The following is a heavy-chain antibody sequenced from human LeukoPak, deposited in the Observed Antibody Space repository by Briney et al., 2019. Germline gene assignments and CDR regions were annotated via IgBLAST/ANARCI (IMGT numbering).Heavy chain of an antibody. CDR1: GGSISSGGYY. Sequence: SETLSLTCTVSGGSISSGGYYWSWIRQHPGKGLEWIGYIYYSGSTYYNPSLKSRVTISVDTSKNQFSLKLSSVTGADTAVYYCARIYGSGSQNWGQGTLVTVSS. J-gene: IGHJ4*02. CDR2: IYYSGST. CDR3: ARIYGSGSQN. V-gene: IGHV4-31*03. D-gene: IGHD3-10*01.